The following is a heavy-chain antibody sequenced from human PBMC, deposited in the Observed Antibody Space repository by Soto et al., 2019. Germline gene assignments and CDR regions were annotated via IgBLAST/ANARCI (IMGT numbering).Heavy chain of an antibody. CDR3: AMVDVYVTPSPQDV. V-gene: IGHV1-18*01. Sequence: ASVKVSCKASGYTFTNYGISWVRQAPGQGLEWMGWISPDNGNTNYAQNLQGRVTLTTDTSTSTAYMELRSLRSNDTAIYYCAMVDVYVTPSPQDVWGQGTTVTVSS. CDR2: ISPDNGNT. D-gene: IGHD3-16*01. CDR1: GYTFTNYG. J-gene: IGHJ6*02.